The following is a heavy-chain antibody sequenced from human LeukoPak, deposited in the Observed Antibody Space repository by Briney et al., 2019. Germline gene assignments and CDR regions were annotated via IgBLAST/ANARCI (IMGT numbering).Heavy chain of an antibody. CDR1: GFILSNSA. CDR3: VKEVVATIPPL. CDR2: IDTKGTRT. Sequence: GGSLRLSCAAAGFILSNSAMTWVRQAPGKGLQWVSGIDTKGTRTYYADSVKGRFSISRDSSKNTLFLQMNSLRVEDTAVYYCVKEVVATIPPLWGQGILVTVSS. V-gene: IGHV3-23*01. J-gene: IGHJ4*02. D-gene: IGHD5-12*01.